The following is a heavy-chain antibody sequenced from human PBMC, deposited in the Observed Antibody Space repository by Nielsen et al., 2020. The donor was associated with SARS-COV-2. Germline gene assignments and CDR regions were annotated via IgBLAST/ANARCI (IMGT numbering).Heavy chain of an antibody. CDR2: INHSGST. CDR3: AREGIAAAGYFDY. Sequence: GSLRLSCAVYGGSFSGYYWSWIRQPPGKGLEWIGEINHSGSTNYNPSLKSRVTISVDTSKNQFSLKLSSVTAADTAVYYCAREGIAAAGYFDYWGQGTPVTVSS. J-gene: IGHJ4*02. D-gene: IGHD6-13*01. CDR1: GGSFSGYY. V-gene: IGHV4-34*01.